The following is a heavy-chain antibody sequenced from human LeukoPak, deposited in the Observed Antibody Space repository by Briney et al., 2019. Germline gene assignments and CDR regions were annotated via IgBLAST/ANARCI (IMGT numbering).Heavy chain of an antibody. Sequence: GGSLRLSCAASGFTFSSYAMSWVRQAPGKGLKWVSAISGSGGSTYYADSVKDRFTISRDNSKNTLYLQMNSLGAEDTAVYYCARDSYSGDTRVRWFDPWGQGTLVTVSS. CDR3: ARDSYSGDTRVRWFDP. V-gene: IGHV3-23*01. D-gene: IGHD4-17*01. J-gene: IGHJ5*02. CDR2: ISGSGGST. CDR1: GFTFSSYA.